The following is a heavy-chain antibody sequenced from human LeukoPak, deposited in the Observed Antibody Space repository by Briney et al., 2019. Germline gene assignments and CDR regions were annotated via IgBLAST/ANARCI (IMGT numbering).Heavy chain of an antibody. CDR3: ARDLPYYDILTGYYNPPYNWFDP. CDR2: IYYSGST. V-gene: IGHV4-39*07. Sequence: SETLSLTCTVSGGSISSSSYYWGWIRQPPGKGLEWIGSIYYSGSTYYNPSLKSRVTMSVDTSKNQFSLKLSSVTAADTAVYYCARDLPYYDILTGYYNPPYNWFDPWGQGTLVTVSS. D-gene: IGHD3-9*01. CDR1: GGSISSSSYY. J-gene: IGHJ5*02.